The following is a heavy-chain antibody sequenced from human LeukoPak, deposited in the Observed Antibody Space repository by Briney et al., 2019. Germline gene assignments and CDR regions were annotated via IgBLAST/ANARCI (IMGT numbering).Heavy chain of an antibody. D-gene: IGHD1-14*01. CDR1: GFTFSNYG. J-gene: IGHJ4*02. V-gene: IGHV3-30*02. CDR3: VKDNPLDY. CDR2: IRYDGNNK. Sequence: GGSLRLSCGASGFTFSNYGMLWVRQAPGKGLEWVAFIRYDGNNKLYADSMKGRFTISRDNSENTLYLHINSLRAEDTAVYYCVKDNPLDYWGQGTLVIVAS.